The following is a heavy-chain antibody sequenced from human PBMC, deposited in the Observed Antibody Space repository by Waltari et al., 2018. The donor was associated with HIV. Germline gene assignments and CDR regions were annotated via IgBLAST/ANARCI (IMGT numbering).Heavy chain of an antibody. V-gene: IGHV4-39*01. CDR2: IYYSGST. J-gene: IGHJ3*02. Sequence: QLQLQESGPGLVKPSETLSLTCTVSGGSISSSSYYWGWIRQPPGKGLEWIGSIYYSGSTYYSPSLKSRVTISVDTSKNQFSLKLSSVTAADTAVYYCARSKDTIFGVVIMPDAFDIWGQGTMVTVSS. CDR1: GGSISSSSYY. D-gene: IGHD3-3*01. CDR3: ARSKDTIFGVVIMPDAFDI.